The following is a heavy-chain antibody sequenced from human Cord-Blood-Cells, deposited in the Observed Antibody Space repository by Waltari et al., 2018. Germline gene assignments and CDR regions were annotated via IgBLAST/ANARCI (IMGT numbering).Heavy chain of an antibody. CDR3: ARGVPYYYGSGSPDY. J-gene: IGHJ4*02. D-gene: IGHD3-10*01. Sequence: QVQLVQSGAAVKKPGASVKVSCKASGYTFTVYYMHWVRQAPGQGLEWMVWINPNSGGTNYAQKFQGWVTMTRDTSISTAYMELSRLRSDDTAVYYCARGVPYYYGSGSPDYWGQGTLVTVSS. V-gene: IGHV1-2*04. CDR1: GYTFTVYY. CDR2: INPNSGGT.